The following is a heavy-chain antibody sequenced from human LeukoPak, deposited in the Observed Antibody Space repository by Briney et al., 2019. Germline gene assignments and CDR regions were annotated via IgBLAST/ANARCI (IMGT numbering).Heavy chain of an antibody. J-gene: IGHJ1*01. CDR1: GLTFRNSW. D-gene: IGHD3-10*01. CDR3: ARVSGLGMNEYYQH. Sequence: GGSLRLSCEASGLTFRNSWMHWVRQAPGKGLVWVSRINNEGTAISYADSVKGRFTISRDNAKNTLYLQMNSLRAEDTAVYYCARVSGLGMNEYYQHWGQGTLVTVAS. CDR2: INNEGTAI. V-gene: IGHV3-74*01.